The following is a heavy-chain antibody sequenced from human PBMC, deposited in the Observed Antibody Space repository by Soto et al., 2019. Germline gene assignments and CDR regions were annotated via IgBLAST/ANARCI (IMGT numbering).Heavy chain of an antibody. CDR2: IIPILGIA. D-gene: IGHD2-2*01. V-gene: IGHV1-69*04. J-gene: IGHJ4*02. Sequence: GASVKVSCKASGYTFTSYGISWVRQAPGQGLEWMGRIIPILGIANYAQKFQGRVTITADKSTSTAYMELSSLRSEDTAVYYCARSSSTSWPTGGYDYWGQGTLVTVSS. CDR1: GYTFTSYG. CDR3: ARSSSTSWPTGGYDY.